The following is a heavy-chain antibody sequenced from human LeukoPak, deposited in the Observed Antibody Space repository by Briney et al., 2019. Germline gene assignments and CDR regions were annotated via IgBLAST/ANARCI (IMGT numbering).Heavy chain of an antibody. V-gene: IGHV3-23*01. CDR3: AKRRGYSYGYAADY. CDR1: GFTFINYA. J-gene: IGHJ4*02. CDR2: ISGVGGST. D-gene: IGHD5-18*01. Sequence: PGGSLRLSCAASGFTFINYAMSWVRQAPGKGLECVSVISGVGGSTYYANSVKGRFTISRDNSKDTLYLQMNSLRVEDTAVYYCAKRRGYSYGYAADYWGQGTLVTVSS.